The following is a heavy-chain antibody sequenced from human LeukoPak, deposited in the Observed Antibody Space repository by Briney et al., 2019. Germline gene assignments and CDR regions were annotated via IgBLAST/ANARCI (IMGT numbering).Heavy chain of an antibody. CDR3: ARGYCTGDNCPNWFDP. J-gene: IGHJ5*02. V-gene: IGHV6-1*01. CDR2: TYYRSRWYH. D-gene: IGHD2-8*02. CDR1: GDSVSRNSAA. Sequence: SQTLSLTCAISGDSVSRNSAAWNWIRQSPSRGLEWLGRTYYRSRWYHDYAVSVKSRITINPDTSKNQFSLQLNSVTPEDTAVHYCARGYCTGDNCPNWFDPWGQGTRVTVSS.